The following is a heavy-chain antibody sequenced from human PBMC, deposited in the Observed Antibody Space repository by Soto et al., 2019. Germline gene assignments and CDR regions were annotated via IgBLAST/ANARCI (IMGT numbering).Heavy chain of an antibody. CDR3: AADRRPTDHHNWVDP. V-gene: IGHV1-46*01. Sequence: ASVKVSCKASGYTFASYYRQWVRQAPGQGLERMGIINPSGSTNYAQKFQERVSITRDMSTNTALMELSSLISDDTAVYFCAADRRPTDHHNWVDPWGQGTLLTVSS. J-gene: IGHJ5*02. CDR2: INPSGST. CDR1: GYTFASYY. D-gene: IGHD1-1*01.